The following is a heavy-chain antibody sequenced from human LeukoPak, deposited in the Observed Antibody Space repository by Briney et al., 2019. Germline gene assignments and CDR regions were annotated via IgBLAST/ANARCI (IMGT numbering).Heavy chain of an antibody. CDR1: GGTFSSYA. J-gene: IGHJ4*02. Sequence: ASVKVSCKASGGTFSSYAISWVRQAPGQGLEWMGGIIPIFGTANYAQKFQGRVTITADESTSTAYMELSSLRSEDTAVYYCAREPIYYYGSGSYLVYWGQGTLVTVSS. CDR3: AREPIYYYGSGSYLVY. V-gene: IGHV1-69*01. CDR2: IIPIFGTA. D-gene: IGHD3-10*01.